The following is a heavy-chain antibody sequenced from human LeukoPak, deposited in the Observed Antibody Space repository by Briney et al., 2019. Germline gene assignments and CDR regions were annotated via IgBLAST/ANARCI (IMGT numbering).Heavy chain of an antibody. CDR2: IEQDGSTK. CDR3: SRGTSAGGPISPFDF. D-gene: IGHD6-13*01. V-gene: IGHV3-7*01. CDR1: GFTFNIYW. Sequence: GGSLRLSCAASGFTFNIYWMAWVRQAPGKGLEWVANIEQDGSTKYYADSVKGRFTISRDNAKNTVYLQMTSLWAEDTGIYYCSRGTSAGGPISPFDFWGQGTVVTVSS. J-gene: IGHJ4*02.